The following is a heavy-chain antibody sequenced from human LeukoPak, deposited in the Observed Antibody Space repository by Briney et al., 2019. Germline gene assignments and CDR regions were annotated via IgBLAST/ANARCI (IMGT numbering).Heavy chain of an antibody. J-gene: IGHJ5*02. CDR1: GFTLSSYW. CDR2: IKQDGTET. D-gene: IGHD5-24*01. Sequence: GGSLRLSCEVTGFTLSSYWLSWVRQAPGKGLEWVANIKQDGTETHYGDSVKGRFTISRDNAKNSLYLQLNSLRGEDTAVYYCARNTDRDAYMASWGQGTLVTVSS. CDR3: ARNTDRDAYMAS. V-gene: IGHV3-7*01.